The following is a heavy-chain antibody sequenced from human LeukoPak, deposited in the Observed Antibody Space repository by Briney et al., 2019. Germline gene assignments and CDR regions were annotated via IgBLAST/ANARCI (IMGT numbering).Heavy chain of an antibody. CDR3: AREGAYCSSTSCSRRYYYYYMDV. Sequence: GGSLRLSCSASGFTVSSNYMSWVRQAPGKGLEWVANIKQDGSEKYYVDSVKGRFTISRDNAKNSLYLQMNSLRAEDTAVYYCAREGAYCSSTSCSRRYYYYYMDVWGKGTTVTVSS. J-gene: IGHJ6*03. CDR1: GFTVSSNY. V-gene: IGHV3-7*01. D-gene: IGHD2-2*01. CDR2: IKQDGSEK.